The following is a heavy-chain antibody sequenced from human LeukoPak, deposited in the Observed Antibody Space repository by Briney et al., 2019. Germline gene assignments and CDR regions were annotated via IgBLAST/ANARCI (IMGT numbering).Heavy chain of an antibody. J-gene: IGHJ3*02. D-gene: IGHD2-2*01. Sequence: PGGSPRLSCAASGFTFSHYSMNWVRQAPGKGLEWVSSISRSSTHKYYADSVRGRFTISRDNAKNSLYLQMNSLRAEDTAVYYCASDYAHDAFDIWGQGTMVTVSS. CDR3: ASDYAHDAFDI. CDR1: GFTFSHYS. V-gene: IGHV3-21*01. CDR2: ISRSSTHK.